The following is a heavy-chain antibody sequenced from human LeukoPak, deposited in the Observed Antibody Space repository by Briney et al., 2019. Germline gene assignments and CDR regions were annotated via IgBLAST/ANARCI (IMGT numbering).Heavy chain of an antibody. V-gene: IGHV1-2*02. CDR2: INPNSGGT. CDR1: GYTFSAYH. D-gene: IGHD3-10*01. J-gene: IGHJ5*02. Sequence: ASVKVSCKASGYTFSAYHIHWVRQAPGQGLEWMGWINPNSGGTNFAPKFHGRVSMTRDTSLNTAYMELSSLRSDDTALYYCTRGDKKETLSGPSGYFDPWGQGSLVTVSS. CDR3: TRGDKKETLSGPSGYFDP.